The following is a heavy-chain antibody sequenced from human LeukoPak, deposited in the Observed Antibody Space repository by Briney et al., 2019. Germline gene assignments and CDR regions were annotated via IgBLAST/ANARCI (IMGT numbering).Heavy chain of an antibody. Sequence: GGSLRLFCAASGFIVSSNYMSWVRQAPGKGLEWVSVIYSGGSTYYADSVKGRFTISRDNSKNTLYLQMNSLRAEDTAVYYCARVGVLELRGFDYWGQGTLVTVSS. CDR1: GFIVSSNY. CDR3: ARVGVLELRGFDY. V-gene: IGHV3-53*01. CDR2: IYSGGST. D-gene: IGHD1-7*01. J-gene: IGHJ4*02.